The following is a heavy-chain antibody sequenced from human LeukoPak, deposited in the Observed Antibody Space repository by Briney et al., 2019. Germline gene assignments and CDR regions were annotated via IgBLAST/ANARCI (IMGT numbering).Heavy chain of an antibody. V-gene: IGHV4-59*01. CDR1: GGSISSFY. CDR2: IYYSGST. D-gene: IGHD3-22*01. Sequence: SETLSLTCTVSGGSISSFYWSWIRQPPGKGLEWIGYIYYSGSTNYNPSLKSRVTISVDTSKNQFSLKLSSVAAADTAVYYCARGDGAYYYDSSGYYPSLYFDYWGQGTLVTVSS. J-gene: IGHJ4*02. CDR3: ARGDGAYYYDSSGYYPSLYFDY.